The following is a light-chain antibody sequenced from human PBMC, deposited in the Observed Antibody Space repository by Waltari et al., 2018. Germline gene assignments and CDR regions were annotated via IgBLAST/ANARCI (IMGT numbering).Light chain of an antibody. J-gene: IGLJ3*02. CDR1: SSDY. CDR3: SSYADNTLV. Sequence: QSALTQPPSASGSPGQSVTISCTGTSSDYVPWFQHHPGKAPKLMIYEVSKRPSGVPDRFSGSKTCNTASRTVSGLQADDEAHYSCSSYADNTLVFGGGTKLTVL. V-gene: IGLV2-8*01. CDR2: EVS.